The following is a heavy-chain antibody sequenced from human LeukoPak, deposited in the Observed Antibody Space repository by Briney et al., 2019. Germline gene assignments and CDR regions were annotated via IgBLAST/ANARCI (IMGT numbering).Heavy chain of an antibody. J-gene: IGHJ3*02. CDR1: GFTFSSYA. CDR3: ATIPRGEMATMDLGI. D-gene: IGHD5-24*01. Sequence: GGSLRLSCAASGFTFSSYAMNWVRQAPGKRLEWVAVISYDGSNKYYADSVKGRFTISRDNSKNTLYLQMNSLRAEDTAVYYCATIPRGEMATMDLGIWGQGTMVTVSS. V-gene: IGHV3-30*04. CDR2: ISYDGSNK.